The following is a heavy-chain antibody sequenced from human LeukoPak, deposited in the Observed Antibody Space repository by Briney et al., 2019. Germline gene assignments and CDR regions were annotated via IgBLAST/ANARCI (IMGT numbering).Heavy chain of an antibody. CDR2: IYHSGSS. J-gene: IGHJ4*02. V-gene: IGHV4-38-2*01. CDR1: GYSISSGFY. CDR3: ARGPYSSSSL. Sequence: SSETLSLTCAVSGYSISSGFYWVWIRQPPGKGLEWVGSIYHSGSSFYNPSLKSRVTISVDKSKNQFSLRLSSVTAADTAVYYCARGPYSSSSLWGQGTLVTVSS. D-gene: IGHD6-6*01.